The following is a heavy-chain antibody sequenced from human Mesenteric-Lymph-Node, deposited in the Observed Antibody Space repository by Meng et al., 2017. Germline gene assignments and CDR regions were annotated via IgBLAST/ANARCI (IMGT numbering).Heavy chain of an antibody. CDR2: ISAYNGNT. J-gene: IGHJ3*02. Sequence: ASVKVSCKASGYTFTSYGISWVRQAPGQGLEWMGWISAYNGNTNYAQKLQGRVTMTTDTSTSTAYMELRSLRSDDTAVYYCARDPGQWLVLSRVFPDAFDIWGQGTMVT. D-gene: IGHD6-19*01. V-gene: IGHV1-18*01. CDR1: GYTFTSYG. CDR3: ARDPGQWLVLSRVFPDAFDI.